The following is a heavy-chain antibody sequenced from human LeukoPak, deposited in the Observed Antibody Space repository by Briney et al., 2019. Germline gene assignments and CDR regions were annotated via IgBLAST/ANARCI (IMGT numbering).Heavy chain of an antibody. J-gene: IGHJ3*02. CDR3: ARDKKGGYKGDAFDI. CDR1: GGSISSYY. D-gene: IGHD5-24*01. V-gene: IGHV4-59*01. Sequence: SESLSLSCSGSGGSISSYYWSWIRQPPGKGLEWIGYIYYSGSTNYNPSLKSRVTISVDTSKNQFSLKLSSVTAADTAVYYCARDKKGGYKGDAFDIWGQGTMVTVSS. CDR2: IYYSGST.